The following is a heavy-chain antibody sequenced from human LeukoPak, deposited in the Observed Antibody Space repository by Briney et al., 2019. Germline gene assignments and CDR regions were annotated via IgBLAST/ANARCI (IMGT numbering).Heavy chain of an antibody. CDR2: GDYSGGT. J-gene: IGHJ4*02. CDR1: GDSFSSVTDY. CDR3: ARHGREGVIVEAQGHFDY. V-gene: IGHV4-39*01. D-gene: IGHD1-26*01. Sequence: SETLSLTCTVSGDSFSSVTDYWAWIRQPPGKGLEWIASGDYSGGTYYNPSLESRVTISVDTSKNQFSLKLSSVTAADTAVYYCARHGREGVIVEAQGHFDYWGQGTLVTVSS.